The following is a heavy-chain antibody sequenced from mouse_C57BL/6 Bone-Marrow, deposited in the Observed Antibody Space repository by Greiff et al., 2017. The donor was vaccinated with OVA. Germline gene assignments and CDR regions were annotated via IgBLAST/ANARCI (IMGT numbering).Heavy chain of an antibody. CDR3: AREERHSSGYIY. D-gene: IGHD3-2*02. J-gene: IGHJ3*01. CDR2: IYPGGGYT. V-gene: IGHV1-63*01. Sequence: VQRVESGAELVRPGTSVKMSCKASGYTFTNYWIGWAKQRPGHGLEWIGDIYPGGGYTNYNEKFKGKATLTADKSSSTAYMQFSSLTSEDSAIYYCAREERHSSGYIYWGQGTLVTVSA. CDR1: GYTFTNYW.